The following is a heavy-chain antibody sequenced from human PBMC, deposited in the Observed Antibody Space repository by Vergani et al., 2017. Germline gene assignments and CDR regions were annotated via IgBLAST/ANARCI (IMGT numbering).Heavy chain of an antibody. CDR3: ASRADYYDSSGKDDY. V-gene: IGHV1-69*01. Sequence: QVQLVQSGAEVKKPGSSVKVSCKASGGTFSSYAISWVRQAPGQGLEWMGGIIPNFGTANYAQKFQGRVTITSDESTSTAYMELSSLISEDTAVYYCASRADYYDSSGKDDYWGQGTLVTVSS. CDR1: GGTFSSYA. D-gene: IGHD3-22*01. CDR2: IIPNFGTA. J-gene: IGHJ4*02.